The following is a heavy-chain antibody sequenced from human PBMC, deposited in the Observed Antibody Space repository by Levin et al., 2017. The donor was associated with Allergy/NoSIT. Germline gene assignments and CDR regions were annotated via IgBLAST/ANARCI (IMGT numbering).Heavy chain of an antibody. CDR3: ALSSVVLYYRGMDV. Sequence: ASVKVSCKASGDIFTSYGITWVRQAPGQGLEWMGWISAYTGDTKSAQKLQGRVTMTTDASTDTGYMELRSLRSDDTAAYDCALSSVVLYYRGMDVWGQGTTVTVSS. J-gene: IGHJ6*02. D-gene: IGHD4-23*01. CDR1: GDIFTSYG. V-gene: IGHV1-18*01. CDR2: ISAYTGDT.